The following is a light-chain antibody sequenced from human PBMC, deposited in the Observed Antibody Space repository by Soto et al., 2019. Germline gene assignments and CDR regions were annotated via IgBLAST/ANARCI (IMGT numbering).Light chain of an antibody. CDR3: AAWDDSLSGVV. CDR2: TNS. J-gene: IGLJ3*02. Sequence: QAVVTQPPSASGTPGQTVTMSCSGSTSNVGSNYVYWYQQLPGAAPKLLIYTNSQRPSGVPDRFSGSKSDTSASLAISGLRSEDEADYYCAAWDDSLSGVVFGGGTQLTVL. CDR1: TSNVGSNY. V-gene: IGLV1-47*01.